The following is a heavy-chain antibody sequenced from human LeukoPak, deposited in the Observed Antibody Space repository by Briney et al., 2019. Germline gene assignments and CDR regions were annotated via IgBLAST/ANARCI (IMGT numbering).Heavy chain of an antibody. J-gene: IGHJ3*02. Sequence: PSETLSLTCAVYGGSFSGYYWGWIRQPPGKGLEWIGSIYYSGSTYYNPSLKSRVTISVDTSKNQFSLKLSSVTAADTAVYYCARDRGNLVGATVSAFDIWGQGTMVTVSS. CDR1: GGSFSGYY. CDR3: ARDRGNLVGATVSAFDI. V-gene: IGHV4-34*01. CDR2: IYYSGST. D-gene: IGHD1-26*01.